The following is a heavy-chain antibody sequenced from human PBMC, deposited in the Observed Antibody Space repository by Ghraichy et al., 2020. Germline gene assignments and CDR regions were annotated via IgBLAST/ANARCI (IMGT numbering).Heavy chain of an antibody. Sequence: SETLSLMCSVSGGSIRPHYWSWIRQSPGKGLEWIGYVHYTGGTDYDPSLKSQVTISLDTSKNQFSLTLTSVTAADTAVYYCARRGRGYSLYYYGLDVWGRGTTVTVSS. CDR2: VHYTGGT. J-gene: IGHJ6*02. CDR3: ARRGRGYSLYYYGLDV. CDR1: GGSIRPHY. V-gene: IGHV4-59*08. D-gene: IGHD5-12*01.